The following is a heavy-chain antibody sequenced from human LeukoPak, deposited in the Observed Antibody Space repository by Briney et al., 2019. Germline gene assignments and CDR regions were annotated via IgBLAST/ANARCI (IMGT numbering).Heavy chain of an antibody. Sequence: GGSLRLSCAASGFTFSSYGMHWVRQAPGKKLGWVAFIRYDGSHEYYADSVKGRFTISRDNSKNTLSLQMNSLRTEDTAVYFCAKDWGRGNFFDYWGQGTLVTVSS. CDR2: IRYDGSHE. CDR1: GFTFSSYG. CDR3: AKDWGRGNFFDY. D-gene: IGHD3-16*01. J-gene: IGHJ4*02. V-gene: IGHV3-30*02.